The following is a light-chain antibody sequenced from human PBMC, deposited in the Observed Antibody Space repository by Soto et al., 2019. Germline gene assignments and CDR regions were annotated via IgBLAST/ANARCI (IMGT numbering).Light chain of an antibody. CDR3: QQYGDWPGA. V-gene: IGKV3D-15*01. J-gene: IGKJ4*01. CDR1: QSVGSK. CDR2: DAS. Sequence: EIVMTQSPPTLSVSPGERATLSCRASQSVGSKLAWYQQRPGQAPRLLIYDASNRATGIPARFSGSGSGTEFSQTISSLQSEDFAVYSCQQYGDWPGAFGGGTKVEIK.